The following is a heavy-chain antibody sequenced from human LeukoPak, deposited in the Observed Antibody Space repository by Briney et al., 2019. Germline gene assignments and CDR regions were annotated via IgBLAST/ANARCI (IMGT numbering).Heavy chain of an antibody. D-gene: IGHD2-2*01. V-gene: IGHV1-69*06. J-gene: IGHJ6*03. CDR1: GGTFSSYA. Sequence: ASVKVSCKASGGTFSSYAISWVRQAPGQGLEWMGGIIPIFGTANYAQKFQGRVTITADKSTSTAYMELSSLRSEDTAVYYCARDRSDIVVVPASDYYYMDVWGKGTTVTVSS. CDR2: IIPIFGTA. CDR3: ARDRSDIVVVPASDYYYMDV.